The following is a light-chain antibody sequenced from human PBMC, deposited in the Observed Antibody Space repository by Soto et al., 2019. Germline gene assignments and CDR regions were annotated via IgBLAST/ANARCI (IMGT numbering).Light chain of an antibody. CDR1: QTISND. J-gene: IGKJ4*01. CDR3: QQNNKGPPVT. V-gene: IGKV3-15*01. CDR2: GAS. Sequence: EVVMTQSPATVSVSPGEGVTLSCRASQTISNDLAWYQQKPGQAPRLLIYGASTRATGVPARFSGGGSGTEFTLTISSLQSEDFAFYYCQQNNKGPPVTFGGGTNLDIK.